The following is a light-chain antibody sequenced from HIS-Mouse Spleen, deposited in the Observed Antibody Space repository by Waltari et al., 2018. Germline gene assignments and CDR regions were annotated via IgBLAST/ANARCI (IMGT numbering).Light chain of an antibody. CDR2: DVS. J-gene: IGLJ2*01. CDR3: SSYTSSSFNVV. Sequence: QSALTQPASVSGSPGQSITISCTGTSSSVGWSNSVSLYQQPPGQAPKLMIYDVSNRPSGVSNRFSGSKSGNTASLTISGLQAEDEADYYCSSYTSSSFNVVFGGGTKLTVL. CDR1: SSSVGWSNS. V-gene: IGLV2-14*03.